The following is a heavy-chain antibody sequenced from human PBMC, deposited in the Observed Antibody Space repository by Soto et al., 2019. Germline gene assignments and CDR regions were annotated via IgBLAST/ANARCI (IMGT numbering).Heavy chain of an antibody. V-gene: IGHV1-46*03. CDR1: GYTFTSYY. CDR3: ARAKYSGYDPELALDY. CDR2: INPSGGST. D-gene: IGHD5-12*01. Sequence: GASVKVSCKASGYTFTSYYMHWVRQAPGQGLEWMGIINPSGGSTSYAQKFQGRVTMTRDTSTSTVYMELSSLRSEDTAVYYCARAKYSGYDPELALDYWGQGTLVTVSS. J-gene: IGHJ4*02.